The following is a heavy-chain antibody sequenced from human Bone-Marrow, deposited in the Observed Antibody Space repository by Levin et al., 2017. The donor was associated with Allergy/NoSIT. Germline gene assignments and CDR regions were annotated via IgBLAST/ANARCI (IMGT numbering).Heavy chain of an antibody. V-gene: IGHV4-39*01. CDR2: IYYSGST. D-gene: IGHD2-2*02. CDR1: GGSISSSSYY. J-gene: IGHJ2*01. Sequence: SQTLSLTCTVSGGSISSSSYYWGWIRQPPGKGLEWIGSIYYSGSTYYNPSLKSRVTISVDTSKNQFSLKLSSVTAADTAVYYCARTPRYCSSTSCYSGLWYFDLWGRGTLVTVSS. CDR3: ARTPRYCSSTSCYSGLWYFDL.